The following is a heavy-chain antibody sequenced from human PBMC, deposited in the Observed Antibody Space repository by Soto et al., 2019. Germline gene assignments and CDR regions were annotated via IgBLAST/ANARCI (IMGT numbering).Heavy chain of an antibody. V-gene: IGHV3-23*01. Sequence: EVQLLESGGGFVQPGGSLRLSCAASGFTFSSYAMSWVRQAPGKGLEWVLGISGSGGTTYYADSVQGRFTVSRDNSKTTLYLQMNSLTAEDTAVYYCAKVVRPTMVWDAMDVWGRGATVTVSS. CDR1: GFTFSSYA. J-gene: IGHJ6*02. CDR3: AKVVRPTMVWDAMDV. CDR2: ISGSGGTT. D-gene: IGHD3-10*01.